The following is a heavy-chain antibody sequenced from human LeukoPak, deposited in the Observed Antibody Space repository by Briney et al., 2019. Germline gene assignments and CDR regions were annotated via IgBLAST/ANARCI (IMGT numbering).Heavy chain of an antibody. CDR2: IYYSGST. CDR3: ARHSSDGHFDY. Sequence: SETLSLTCNVSGGSINSYYWSWIRQPPGKGLEWIGYIYYSGSTCYDPSLNSRVTISVDTSESQFSLKLTSVTAADTAVYYCARHSSDGHFDYWGQGTLVTVSS. J-gene: IGHJ4*02. V-gene: IGHV4-59*08. D-gene: IGHD2-8*01. CDR1: GGSINSYY.